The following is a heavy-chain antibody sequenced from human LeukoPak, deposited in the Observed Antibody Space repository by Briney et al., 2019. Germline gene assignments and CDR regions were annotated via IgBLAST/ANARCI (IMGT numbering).Heavy chain of an antibody. Sequence: PETLSLTCTVSGYSISSGYYWGWIRQPPGKGLEWIGSIYHSGSTYYNPSLKSRVTISVDTSKNQFSLKLSSVTAADTAVYYCAGRSYYYGSGSHPAYYFDYWGQGTLVTVSS. D-gene: IGHD3-10*01. CDR2: IYHSGST. CDR1: GYSISSGYY. J-gene: IGHJ4*02. V-gene: IGHV4-38-2*02. CDR3: AGRSYYYGSGSHPAYYFDY.